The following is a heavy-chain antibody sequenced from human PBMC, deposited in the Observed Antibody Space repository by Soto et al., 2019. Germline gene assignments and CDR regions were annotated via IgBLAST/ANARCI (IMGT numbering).Heavy chain of an antibody. D-gene: IGHD3-3*01. CDR3: ARVVLRFLQWFDP. Sequence: QVQLQESGPGLVKPSETLSLTCTVSGASVNSENYYWSWIRQPPGKGLEWIGYVYYSGSTNYNPSLKSRATISLDTYKNQFSLKMTSMTSADTAFYYSARVVLRFLQWFDPWGQGTLVIVSS. J-gene: IGHJ5*02. CDR2: VYYSGST. CDR1: GASVNSENYY. V-gene: IGHV4-61*01.